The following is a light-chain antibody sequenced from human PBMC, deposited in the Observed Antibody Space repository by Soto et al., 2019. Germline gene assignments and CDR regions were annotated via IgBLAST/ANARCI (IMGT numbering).Light chain of an antibody. CDR3: QQYVTSSPRT. Sequence: EIVLTQSPGTLSLSPGEGATLSCRPSQSITSSSLAWYQQRPGQAPRLLMCGISRRDTGIPDRFSGSGSGTDFTLTITRLEPEDFAVYYCQQYVTSSPRTFGQGTKVDIK. J-gene: IGKJ1*01. CDR1: QSITSSS. V-gene: IGKV3-20*01. CDR2: GIS.